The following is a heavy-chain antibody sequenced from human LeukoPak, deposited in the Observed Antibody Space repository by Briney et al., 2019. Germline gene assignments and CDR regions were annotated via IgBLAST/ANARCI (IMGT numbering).Heavy chain of an antibody. Sequence: PSETLSLTCTVSGGSITSSGYYWGWVRQPPGKGLEWIGNIYYSGDTYYNPSLKSRVTVSVDTSKNQFSLKLNSVTAADTAVYYCARTTRGGSDSWDPYYFDYWGQGTLVTVSS. CDR1: GGSITSSGYY. J-gene: IGHJ4*02. D-gene: IGHD6-13*01. V-gene: IGHV4-39*01. CDR2: IYYSGDT. CDR3: ARTTRGGSDSWDPYYFDY.